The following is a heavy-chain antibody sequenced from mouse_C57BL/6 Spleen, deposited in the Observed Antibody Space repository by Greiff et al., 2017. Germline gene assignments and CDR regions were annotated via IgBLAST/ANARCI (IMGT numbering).Heavy chain of an antibody. V-gene: IGHV1-18*01. J-gene: IGHJ1*03. CDR2: INPNNGGT. Sequence: EVQLQQSGPELVKPGASVKIPCKASGYTFTDYNMDWVKQSHGKSLEWIGDINPNNGGTIYNQKFKGKATLTVDKSSSTAYMELRSLTSEDTAVYYCAREDYDRYFDVWGTGTTVTVSS. CDR1: GYTFTDYN. D-gene: IGHD2-4*01. CDR3: AREDYDRYFDV.